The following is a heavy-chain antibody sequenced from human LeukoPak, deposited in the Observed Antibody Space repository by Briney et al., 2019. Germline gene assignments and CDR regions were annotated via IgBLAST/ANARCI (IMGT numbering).Heavy chain of an antibody. D-gene: IGHD5-24*01. CDR2: IYYRGST. CDR1: GGSISSSTYY. CDR3: ARGGSGDGYNLGRGFDY. V-gene: IGHV4-39*07. Sequence: SETLSLTCTVSGGSISSSTYYWGWIRQPPGKGLEWIGNIYYRGSTYYNPSLKSRVTISVDTSKNQFSLKLSSVTAADTAVYYCARGGSGDGYNLGRGFDYWGQGTLVTVSS. J-gene: IGHJ4*02.